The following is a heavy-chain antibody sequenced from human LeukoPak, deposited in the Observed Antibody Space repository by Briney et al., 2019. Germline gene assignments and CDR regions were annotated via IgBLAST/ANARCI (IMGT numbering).Heavy chain of an antibody. V-gene: IGHV4-59*01. CDR2: IYYSGST. Sequence: PSETLSLTCTVSGGSISSYYWSWIRQPPGKGLEWIAYIYYSGSTNYNPSLESRVTISIDTSKNQFSLKLTSVTAADTAVYYCARGDVFDIWGQGTLVTVSS. J-gene: IGHJ3*02. CDR1: GGSISSYY. CDR3: ARGDVFDI.